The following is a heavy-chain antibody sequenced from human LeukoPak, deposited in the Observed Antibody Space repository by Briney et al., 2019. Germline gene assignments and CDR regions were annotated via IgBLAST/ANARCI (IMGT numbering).Heavy chain of an antibody. D-gene: IGHD1-1*01. CDR3: ATHVDATRGYYFES. V-gene: IGHV4-39*01. CDR1: GGSIIRSNYY. J-gene: IGHJ4*02. CDR2: VYYSGST. Sequence: SQTLSLTCSVSGGSIIRSNYYWGWIRQPPGKGLEWIGTVYYSGSTNYNPSLKSRVTISVDTSKNKFSLKLSSVTAADTAIYYCATHVDATRGYYFESWGQGTLVTVSS.